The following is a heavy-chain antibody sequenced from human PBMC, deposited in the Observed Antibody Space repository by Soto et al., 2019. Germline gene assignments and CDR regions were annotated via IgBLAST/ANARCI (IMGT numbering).Heavy chain of an antibody. CDR2: ISSSSSYI. CDR3: ARVHRAAAVGYYGMDV. J-gene: IGHJ6*02. D-gene: IGHD6-13*01. Sequence: PCGSLRLSCAACGFSFSSYSMSLVRQAPGKGLEWVSSISSSSSYIYYADSVKGRFTISRDNAKNSLYLQMNSLRAEDTAVYYCARVHRAAAVGYYGMDVWGQGPTVTLSS. V-gene: IGHV3-21*01. CDR1: GFSFSSYS.